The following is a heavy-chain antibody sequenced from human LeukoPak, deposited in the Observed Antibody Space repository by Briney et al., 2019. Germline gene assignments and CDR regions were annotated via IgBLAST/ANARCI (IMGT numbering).Heavy chain of an antibody. CDR3: ARRRRSSSPSAYNWFDP. CDR1: GYSFTSYW. D-gene: IGHD6-13*01. J-gene: IGHJ5*02. V-gene: IGHV5-51*01. CDR2: IYPGDSDT. Sequence: GESLKISCKGSGYSFTSYWIGWVRQMPRKGLELMWIIYPGDSDTRYSPSFPGQVTISADKSISTAYLQWSSLKASDTAMYYCARRRRSSSPSAYNWFDPWGQGTLVTVSS.